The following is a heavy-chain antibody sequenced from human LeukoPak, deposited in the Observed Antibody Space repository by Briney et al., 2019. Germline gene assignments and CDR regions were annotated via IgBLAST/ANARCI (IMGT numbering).Heavy chain of an antibody. Sequence: QSGGSLRLSCVASGFRFSNYWLHWVRQAPGKGLVWVSRINIDESTANYADSVKGRFTISRDNAKNTLYLQMNSLRAEDTAVYYCARNEYSSSGSGQVDVWGQGTTVTVSS. J-gene: IGHJ6*02. CDR1: GFRFSNYW. CDR3: ARNEYSSSGSGQVDV. CDR2: INIDESTA. D-gene: IGHD5-18*01. V-gene: IGHV3-74*01.